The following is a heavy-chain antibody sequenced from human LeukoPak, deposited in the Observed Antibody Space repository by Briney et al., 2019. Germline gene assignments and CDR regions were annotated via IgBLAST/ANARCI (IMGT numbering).Heavy chain of an antibody. Sequence: SETLSLTCTVSGGSISSSSYYWGWIRQPPGKGLEWIGSIYYSGSTYYNPSLKSRVTISVDTSKNQFSLKLSSVTAADTAVYYCARGRAGLGWFGGWPINSYYFDYWGQGTLVTVSS. J-gene: IGHJ4*02. CDR1: GGSISSSSYY. D-gene: IGHD3-10*01. CDR2: IYYSGST. V-gene: IGHV4-39*07. CDR3: ARGRAGLGWFGGWPINSYYFDY.